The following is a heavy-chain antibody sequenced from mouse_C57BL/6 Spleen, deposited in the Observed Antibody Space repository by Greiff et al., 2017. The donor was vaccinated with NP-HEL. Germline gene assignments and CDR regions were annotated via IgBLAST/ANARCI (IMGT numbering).Heavy chain of an antibody. V-gene: IGHV5-6*01. J-gene: IGHJ1*03. CDR3: ARLGSPHWYFDV. D-gene: IGHD1-1*01. CDR2: LSSGGSYS. CDR1: GFTFSSYG. Sequence: EVKVVESGGDLVKPGGSLKLSCAASGFTFSSYGMSWVRQTPDKRLAWVATLSSGGSYSYYPDSVKGRFTISRDNAKNTLYLQMSSLKSEDTAMYYCARLGSPHWYFDVWGTGTTVTVSS.